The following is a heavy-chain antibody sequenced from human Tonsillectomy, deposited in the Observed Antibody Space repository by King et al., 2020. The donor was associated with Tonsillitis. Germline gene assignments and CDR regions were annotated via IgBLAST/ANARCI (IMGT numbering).Heavy chain of an antibody. D-gene: IGHD3-22*01. J-gene: IGHJ3*02. CDR1: GGSISSYY. Sequence: VQLQESGPGLVKPSETLSLTCSVSGGSISSYYWSWIRQPPGKGLEWIGHVYNTGSTTYNPSLKSRVTISIDTSTNQFSLKLNSVTAADTAVYYCARDRNYHDSRGYPHGAFDIWGQGTLVTVSS. CDR3: ARDRNYHDSRGYPHGAFDI. V-gene: IGHV4-59*01. CDR2: VYNTGST.